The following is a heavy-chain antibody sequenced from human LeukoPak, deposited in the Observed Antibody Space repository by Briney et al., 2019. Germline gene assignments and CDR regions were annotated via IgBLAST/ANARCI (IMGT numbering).Heavy chain of an antibody. CDR3: AREALLLWPPDI. CDR2: INPNSGGT. D-gene: IGHD3-10*01. CDR1: GYTFTGYY. Sequence: ASVKVSCKASGYTFTGYYMHWVRQAPGQGLEWMGWINPNSGGTNYAQKFQGRVTTTRDTSISTAYMELSRLRSDDTAVYYCAREALLLWPPDIWGQGTMVTVSS. V-gene: IGHV1-2*02. J-gene: IGHJ3*02.